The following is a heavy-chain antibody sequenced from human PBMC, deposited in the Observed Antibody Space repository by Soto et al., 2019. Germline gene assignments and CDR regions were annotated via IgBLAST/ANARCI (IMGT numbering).Heavy chain of an antibody. D-gene: IGHD6-6*01. CDR1: GFTFSSYG. CDR3: VRFSSRSDGMDV. Sequence: GGSLRLSCAASGFTFSSYGMHWVRQAPGKGLEWVAVIWYDGSNKYYADSVKGRFTISRDNSKNTLYLQMNSLRAEDTAVYYCVRFSSRSDGMDVRGQGTTGTVSS. V-gene: IGHV3-33*01. J-gene: IGHJ6*02. CDR2: IWYDGSNK.